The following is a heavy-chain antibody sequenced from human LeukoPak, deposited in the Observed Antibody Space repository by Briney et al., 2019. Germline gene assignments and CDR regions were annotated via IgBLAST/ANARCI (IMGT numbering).Heavy chain of an antibody. CDR1: GGTFSSYA. CDR2: IIPILGIA. J-gene: IGHJ4*02. CDR3: ARGYYYGSGSYQAFDY. D-gene: IGHD3-10*01. V-gene: IGHV1-69*04. Sequence: GSSVKVSCKASGGTFSSYAISWLRQAPGQGLEWMGRIIPILGIANYAQKFQGRVTITADKSTSTAYMELSSLRSEDTAVYYCARGYYYGSGSYQAFDYWGQGTLVTVSS.